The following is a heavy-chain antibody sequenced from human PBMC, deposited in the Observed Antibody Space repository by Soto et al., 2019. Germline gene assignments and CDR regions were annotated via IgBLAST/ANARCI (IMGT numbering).Heavy chain of an antibody. CDR2: IYYSGST. J-gene: IGHJ4*02. CDR1: GGSTSSYY. Sequence: PSETLSLTCTVSGGSTSSYYWSWIRQPPGKGLEWIGYIYYSGSTNYNPSLKSRVTISVDTSKNQFSLKLSSVTAADTAVYYCAAGYCSGGSCSDHFDYWGQGTLVTVSS. CDR3: AAGYCSGGSCSDHFDY. V-gene: IGHV4-59*01. D-gene: IGHD2-15*01.